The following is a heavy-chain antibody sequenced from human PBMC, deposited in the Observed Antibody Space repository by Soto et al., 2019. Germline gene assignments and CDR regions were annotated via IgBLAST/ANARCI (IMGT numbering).Heavy chain of an antibody. D-gene: IGHD3-9*01. CDR1: GGSISSSSYY. CDR2: IYYSGST. V-gene: IGHV4-39*01. Sequence: QLQLQESGPGLVKPSETLSLTCTVSGGSISSSSYYWGWIRQPPGKGLEWIGSIYYSGSTYYNPSLKSRVTLSVDTSRNQFSLKLSSVTAADTAVYYCARQGGPYYDILTGYSHYYFDYWGQGTLVTVSS. CDR3: ARQGGPYYDILTGYSHYYFDY. J-gene: IGHJ4*02.